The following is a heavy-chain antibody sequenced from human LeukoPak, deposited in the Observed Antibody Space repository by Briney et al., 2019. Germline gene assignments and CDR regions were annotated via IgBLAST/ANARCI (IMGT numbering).Heavy chain of an antibody. CDR2: ISRSSSTI. Sequence: GGSLRLSCAASGFTFSSYSMNWVRQAPGKGLEWVSQISRSSSTIYYADSVKGRFTISRDNAKNSLYLQMNSLRAEDTAVYYCASYSLWFGVLWGQGTLVTVSS. CDR3: ASYSLWFGVL. V-gene: IGHV3-48*04. D-gene: IGHD3-10*01. CDR1: GFTFSSYS. J-gene: IGHJ4*02.